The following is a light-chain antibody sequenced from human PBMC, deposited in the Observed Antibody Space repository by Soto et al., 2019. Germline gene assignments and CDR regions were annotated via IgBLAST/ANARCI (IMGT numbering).Light chain of an antibody. CDR1: QDITNY. CDR2: DAS. J-gene: IGKJ1*01. CDR3: QQYDNFPRAWT. V-gene: IGKV1-33*01. Sequence: DIQMTQSPSSLSASVGDRVTITCQASQDITNYLNWYQQKPGKAPELLNYDASNLETGVPSRFSGSGSGTDFTFTISSLQPEDIATYYCQQYDNFPRAWTFGQGTKVEIK.